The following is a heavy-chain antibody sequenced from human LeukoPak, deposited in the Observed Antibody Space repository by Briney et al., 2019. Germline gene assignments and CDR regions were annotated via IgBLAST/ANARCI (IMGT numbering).Heavy chain of an antibody. CDR1: GGTINNFA. Sequence: ASVKVSCKVAGGTINNFAISSVRQAPGQGLEWMGGLSPVLATYAQKFQGRVTITADESTDTVYMELGSLTSEDTATYFCARDREISARPGGWFDPWGQGTLVTVSS. J-gene: IGHJ5*02. CDR2: LSPVLA. CDR3: ARDREISARPGGWFDP. D-gene: IGHD6-6*01. V-gene: IGHV1-69*13.